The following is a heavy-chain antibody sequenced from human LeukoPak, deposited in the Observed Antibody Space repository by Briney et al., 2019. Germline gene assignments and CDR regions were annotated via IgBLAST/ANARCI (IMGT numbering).Heavy chain of an antibody. V-gene: IGHV3-30*04. CDR1: GFTFSSYA. D-gene: IGHD1-7*01. Sequence: PGGSLRLSCAASGFTFSSYAMHWVRQAPGKGLEWVAVISYDGSNKYYADPVKGRFTISRDNSKNTLYLQMNSLRAEDTAVYYCASSETGTTGGYYGMDVWGQGTTVTVSS. CDR3: ASSETGTTGGYYGMDV. CDR2: ISYDGSNK. J-gene: IGHJ6*02.